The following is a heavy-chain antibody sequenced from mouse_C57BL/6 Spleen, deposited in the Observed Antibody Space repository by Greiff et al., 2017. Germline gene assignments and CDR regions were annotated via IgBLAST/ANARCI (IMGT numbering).Heavy chain of an antibody. CDR3: AREANWDVRAY. V-gene: IGHV1-9*01. Sequence: QVQLQQSGAELMKPGASVKLSCKATGYTFTGYWIEWVKQRPGHGLEWIGEILPGSGSTNYTEKFKGKATFTADTSSNTAYMQLSSLTTEDSAIYYGAREANWDVRAYWGQGTLVTVSA. J-gene: IGHJ3*01. CDR1: GYTFTGYW. D-gene: IGHD4-1*02. CDR2: ILPGSGST.